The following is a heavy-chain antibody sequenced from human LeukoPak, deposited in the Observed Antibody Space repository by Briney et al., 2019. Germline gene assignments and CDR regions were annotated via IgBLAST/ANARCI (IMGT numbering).Heavy chain of an antibody. CDR1: GFTFSDYY. J-gene: IGHJ4*02. D-gene: IGHD4-11*01. CDR2: ISSSSSYT. V-gene: IGHV3-11*06. CDR3: ARRLTTGGFFDY. Sequence: SGGSLRLSCAASGFTFSDYYMSWIRQAPGKGLEWVSYISSSSSYTNYADSVKGRFTIFRDNAKNSLYLQMNSLRAEDTAVYYCARRLTTGGFFDYWGQGTLVTVSS.